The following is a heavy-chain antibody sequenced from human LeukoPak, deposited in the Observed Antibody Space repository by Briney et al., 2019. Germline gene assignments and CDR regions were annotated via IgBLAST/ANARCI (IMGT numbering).Heavy chain of an antibody. CDR1: GFTVSSNY. Sequence: GGSLRLSCAASGFTVSSNYMSWVRQAPGKGLEWVSVIYSGGSTYYADSVKGRFTISRDNSKNTLYLQMNSLRAEDTAVYYCARGRSYDSSGYYYFFDYWGQGTLVTVSS. D-gene: IGHD3-22*01. CDR3: ARGRSYDSSGYYYFFDY. CDR2: IYSGGST. V-gene: IGHV3-53*01. J-gene: IGHJ4*02.